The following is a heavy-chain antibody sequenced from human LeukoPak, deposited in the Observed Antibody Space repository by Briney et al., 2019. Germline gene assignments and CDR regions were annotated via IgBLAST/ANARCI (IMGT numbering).Heavy chain of an antibody. V-gene: IGHV3-23*01. CDR1: GFTFRSYA. Sequence: GGSLRLSCAASGFTFRSYAMSWVRQAPGKGLEWVSAISGSGGSTYYADSVKGRFTISRDNSKNTLYLQMNSLRAEDTAVYYCAKDLDPYYYDSSGPGIDYWGQGTLVTVSS. J-gene: IGHJ4*02. D-gene: IGHD3-22*01. CDR3: AKDLDPYYYDSSGPGIDY. CDR2: ISGSGGST.